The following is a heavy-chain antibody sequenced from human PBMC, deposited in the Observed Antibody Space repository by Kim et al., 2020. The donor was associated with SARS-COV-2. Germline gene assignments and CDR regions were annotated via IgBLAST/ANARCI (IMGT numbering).Heavy chain of an antibody. D-gene: IGHD6-13*01. CDR2: IYHSGST. V-gene: IGHV4-4*02. Sequence: SETLSLTCAVSGGSISSSNWWSWVRQPPGKGLEWIGEIYHSGSTNYNPSLKSRVTISVDKSKNQFSLKLSSVTAADTAVYYCARDASYSSREFDYWGQGTLVTVSS. J-gene: IGHJ4*02. CDR3: ARDASYSSREFDY. CDR1: GGSISSSNW.